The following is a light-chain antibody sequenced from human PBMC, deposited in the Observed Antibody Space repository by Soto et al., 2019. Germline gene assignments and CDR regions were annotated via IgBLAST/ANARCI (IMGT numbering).Light chain of an antibody. J-gene: IGKJ4*01. CDR3: QQYSSPPLT. V-gene: IGKV3-20*01. Sequence: EIVLTQSPVTLSLSPGERATLSCRPSQSVTGTYLAWYQQKPGQSPRLLIFAASSRAAGIPDRFSGSGSGTDFTLTISRLEPEDFAVYYCQQYSSPPLTFGGGTKVEIK. CDR2: AAS. CDR1: QSVTGTY.